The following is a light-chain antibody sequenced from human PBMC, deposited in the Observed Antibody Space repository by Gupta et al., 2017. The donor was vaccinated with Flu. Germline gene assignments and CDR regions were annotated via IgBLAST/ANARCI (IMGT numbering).Light chain of an antibody. V-gene: IGKV3-20*01. J-gene: IGKJ1*01. CDR2: GAS. CDR3: QQYCNSPQT. CDR1: QSVRSNY. Sequence: GTLSLSPGERATLSCRASQSVRSNYLAWYQQKPGQAPRLLIYGASTRASDIPDRFSGSGSGTDFTLTISRLEPDDSAVYCCQQYCNSPQTFGQGTKVEIK.